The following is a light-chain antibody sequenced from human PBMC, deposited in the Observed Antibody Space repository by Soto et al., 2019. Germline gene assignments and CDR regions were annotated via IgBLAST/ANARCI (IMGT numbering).Light chain of an antibody. CDR3: NSLRVNHLYF. CDR1: SSDVGRYNT. V-gene: IGLV2-14*01. J-gene: IGLJ1*01. Sequence: QSVLTQPASVSGSPGQTITISCTGTSSDVGRYNTVSWYQHHPGKAPKLIIYEVTHRPAGISDRFSASKSGNTASLTISGLQAEDEADYYCNSLRVNHLYFFGSGTKGTVL. CDR2: EVT.